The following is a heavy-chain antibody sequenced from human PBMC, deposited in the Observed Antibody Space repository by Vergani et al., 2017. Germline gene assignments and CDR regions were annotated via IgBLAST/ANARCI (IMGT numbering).Heavy chain of an antibody. Sequence: QVQLQESGPGLVKPSETLSLTCTVSGGSISSYYWSWIRQPPGKGLEWIGYIYYSGSTNYNPSLKSRVTISVDTSKNQFSLKLSSVTAADTAVYYCARAPSSGYDYFDYWGQGTLVTVAS. CDR2: IYYSGST. J-gene: IGHJ4*02. CDR1: GGSISSYY. CDR3: ARAPSSGYDYFDY. D-gene: IGHD3-22*01. V-gene: IGHV4-59*01.